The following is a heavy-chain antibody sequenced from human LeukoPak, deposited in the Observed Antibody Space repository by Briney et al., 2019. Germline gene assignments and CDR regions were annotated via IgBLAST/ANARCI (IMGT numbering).Heavy chain of an antibody. Sequence: GGSLRLSCAASGFTVSSNYMSWVRQAPGKGLVWVSRINSDGSSTSYADSVKGRFTISRDNAKNTLYLQMNSLRAEDTAVYYCARGLAAAKNYYYYYMDVWGKGTTVTVSS. CDR2: INSDGSST. V-gene: IGHV3-74*01. J-gene: IGHJ6*03. CDR3: ARGLAAAKNYYYYYMDV. CDR1: GFTVSSNY. D-gene: IGHD6-13*01.